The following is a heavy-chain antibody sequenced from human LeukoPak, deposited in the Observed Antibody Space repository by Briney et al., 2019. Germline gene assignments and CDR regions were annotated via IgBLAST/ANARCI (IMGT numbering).Heavy chain of an antibody. CDR1: GFTFSSYG. J-gene: IGHJ4*02. V-gene: IGHV3-23*01. D-gene: IGHD1-26*01. CDR2: ISGSGGTT. Sequence: GGSLRLSCAASGFTFSSYGMSWVRQAPGKGLEWVSGISGSGGTTYYADSVKGRFTISRDNSKNTLYLQMNSLGAEDTAAYYCAKLISGSYGVSDYWGQGTPVTVSS. CDR3: AKLISGSYGVSDY.